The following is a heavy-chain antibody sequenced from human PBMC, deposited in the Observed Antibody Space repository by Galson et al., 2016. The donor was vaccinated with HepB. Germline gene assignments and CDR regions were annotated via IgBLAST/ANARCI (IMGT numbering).Heavy chain of an antibody. J-gene: IGHJ4*02. CDR1: GYNINSYH. Sequence: SVKVSCKASGYNINSYHITWVRQAPGQGLEWMGWISPYNGDTNYDQKFQGRVSMTIDTATSIAHIELRSLTSDDTAMYFCAREGHYGDYSLDYWGQGTPVTVSS. CDR2: ISPYNGDT. D-gene: IGHD4-17*01. CDR3: AREGHYGDYSLDY. V-gene: IGHV1-18*01.